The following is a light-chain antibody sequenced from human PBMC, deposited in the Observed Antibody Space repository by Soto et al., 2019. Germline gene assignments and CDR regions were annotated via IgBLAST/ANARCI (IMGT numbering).Light chain of an antibody. CDR2: DTS. Sequence: QAVVTQEPSLTVSPGGTVTLTCGSSTGAVTSGHYPYWFQQKPSQAPRTLIYDTSNKHSWTPARFSGSLLGGKAALTLSGAQPEDEAEYYCLLSYSGARAKVFGGGTKLTVL. CDR1: TGAVTSGHY. J-gene: IGLJ3*02. V-gene: IGLV7-46*01. CDR3: LLSYSGARAKV.